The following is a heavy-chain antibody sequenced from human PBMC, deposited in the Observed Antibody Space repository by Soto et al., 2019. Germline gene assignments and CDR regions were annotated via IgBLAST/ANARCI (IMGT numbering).Heavy chain of an antibody. D-gene: IGHD4-17*01. CDR3: ARGLSVTLFDH. Sequence: QVQLQESGPGLVKPSQTLSLTCTVSGGSISTGGYYWTWIRQHPGKGLEGIGYISYSGSTYYNPSITSRVTISVDTSKNQFSLKLSSVTAADPAVYYCARGLSVTLFDHWGQGTLVTVSS. CDR1: GGSISTGGYY. J-gene: IGHJ4*02. V-gene: IGHV4-31*03. CDR2: ISYSGST.